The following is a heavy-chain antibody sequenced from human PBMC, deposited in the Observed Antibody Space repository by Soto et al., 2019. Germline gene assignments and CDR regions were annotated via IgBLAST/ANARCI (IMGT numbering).Heavy chain of an antibody. V-gene: IGHV3-23*01. CDR2: ISGSGGST. CDR3: AKDPTTVTTFYYYYGMDV. D-gene: IGHD4-17*01. Sequence: GGSLRLSCAASGFTFSSYAMSWFRQAPGKGLEWVSAISGSGGSTYYADSVKGRFTISRDNSKNTLYLQMNSLRAEDTAVYYCAKDPTTVTTFYYYYGMDVWGQGTTVTVSS. J-gene: IGHJ6*02. CDR1: GFTFSSYA.